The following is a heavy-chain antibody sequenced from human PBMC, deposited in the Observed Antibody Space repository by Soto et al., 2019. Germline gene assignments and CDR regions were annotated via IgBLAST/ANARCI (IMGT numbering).Heavy chain of an antibody. CDR1: GGSISSSSYY. D-gene: IGHD3-10*01. CDR3: ARPNMVRGGGYYYYYGMDV. V-gene: IGHV4-39*01. Sequence: SETLSLTCTVSGGSISSSSYYWGWIRQPPGKGLEWIGSIYYSGSTYYNPSLKSRVTISVDTSKNQFSLKLSSVTAADTAVYYCARPNMVRGGGYYYYYGMDVWGQGTTVTVSS. J-gene: IGHJ6*02. CDR2: IYYSGST.